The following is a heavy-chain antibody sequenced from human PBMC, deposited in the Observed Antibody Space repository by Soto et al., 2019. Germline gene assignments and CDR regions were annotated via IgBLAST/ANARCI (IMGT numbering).Heavy chain of an antibody. CDR2: IYYSGST. CDR1: GGSISSGDYY. CDR3: ARATTVEISSDP. D-gene: IGHD1-1*01. V-gene: IGHV4-30-4*01. J-gene: IGHJ5*02. Sequence: SETLSLTCTVSGGSISSGDYYWSWIRQHPGKGLEWIGYIYYSGSTYYNPSLKSRVTISVDTSKNQFSLKLSSVTAADTAVYYCARATTVEISSDPRVQGTLVT.